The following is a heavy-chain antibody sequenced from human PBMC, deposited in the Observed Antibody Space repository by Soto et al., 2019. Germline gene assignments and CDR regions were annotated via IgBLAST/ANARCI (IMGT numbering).Heavy chain of an antibody. J-gene: IGHJ4*02. CDR3: TRRAGYSTKTDY. Sequence: EVPLVESGGGVVQPGGSLTLSCAASGVTFSGSAMHWVRQASGKGLEWVGRIRSKANSYATVYAASVKGRLTISREDSKNTAYRQMNSLKTEATAVYYCTRRAGYSTKTDYWGQGTLVTVSS. D-gene: IGHD6-13*01. CDR1: GVTFSGSA. V-gene: IGHV3-73*02. CDR2: IRSKANSYAT.